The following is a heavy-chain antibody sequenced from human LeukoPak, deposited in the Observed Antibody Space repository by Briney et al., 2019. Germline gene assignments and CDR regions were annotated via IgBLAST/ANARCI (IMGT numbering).Heavy chain of an antibody. Sequence: GGSLRPSCAASGFTFSSYSMNWVRQAPGKGLEWVSSISSSSSYIYYADSVKGRFTISRDNAKNSLYLQMNSLRAEDTAVYYCARGGEMATTFDYWGQGTLVTVSS. J-gene: IGHJ4*02. CDR3: ARGGEMATTFDY. D-gene: IGHD5-24*01. V-gene: IGHV3-21*01. CDR2: ISSSSSYI. CDR1: GFTFSSYS.